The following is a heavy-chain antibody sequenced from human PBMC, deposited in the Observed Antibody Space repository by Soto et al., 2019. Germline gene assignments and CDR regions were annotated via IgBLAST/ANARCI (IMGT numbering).Heavy chain of an antibody. CDR1: GYTFTSYG. V-gene: IGHV1-18*04. CDR3: ARDEWVAAAGTGGGRVYGMDV. J-gene: IGHJ6*02. D-gene: IGHD6-13*01. CDR2: ISAYNGNT. Sequence: VASVKVSCKASGYTFTSYGISWVRQAPGQGLEWMGWISAYNGNTNYAQKLQGRVTMTTDTSTSTAYMELRSLRSDDTAVYYCARDEWVAAAGTGGGRVYGMDVWGQGTTVTVSS.